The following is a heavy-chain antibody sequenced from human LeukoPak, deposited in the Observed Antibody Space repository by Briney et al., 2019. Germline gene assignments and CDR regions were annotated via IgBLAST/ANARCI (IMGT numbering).Heavy chain of an antibody. V-gene: IGHV3-33*01. CDR3: ARALSAMVPDY. J-gene: IGHJ4*02. D-gene: IGHD5-18*01. CDR2: IRYDGSNK. CDR1: GFTFSTYG. Sequence: AGRSLRLSCAASGFTFSTYGMHWVRQAPGKGLEWVAVIRYDGSNKYYGDSVRGRFTISRDNSKNTLYLQMNSLRAEDTAVYYCARALSAMVPDYWGQGTLLTVSS.